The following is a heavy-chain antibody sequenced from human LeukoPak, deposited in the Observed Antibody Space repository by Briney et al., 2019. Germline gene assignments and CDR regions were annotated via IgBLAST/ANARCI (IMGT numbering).Heavy chain of an antibody. J-gene: IGHJ6*03. CDR2: ISSSGSTI. CDR3: ARVGLSLSGSGYYYYMDV. CDR1: GFTFSSYE. V-gene: IGHV3-48*03. D-gene: IGHD2/OR15-2a*01. Sequence: PGGSLRLSCAASGFTFSSYEMNWVRQAPGKGLEWVSYISSSGSTIYYADSVKGRFTISRDNAKNSLYLQMNSLRAEDTAVYYCARVGLSLSGSGYYYYMDVWGKGTTVTVSS.